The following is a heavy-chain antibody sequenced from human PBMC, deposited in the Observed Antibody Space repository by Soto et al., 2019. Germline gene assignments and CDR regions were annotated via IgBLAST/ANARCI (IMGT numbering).Heavy chain of an antibody. D-gene: IGHD2-2*01. CDR1: GFSFSSYA. Sequence: QVQLVESGGGVVQPGGSLRPSCAASGFSFSSYAMHLVRLAPGTGLEWVAGVIYDGHNKFSAESVKGRFTISRDNSQNSLYLQMNSLRPEDTAVYYCAKETSRFAVPPALDYWGQGTLVTVS. CDR2: VIYDGHNK. V-gene: IGHV3-30*18. J-gene: IGHJ4*02. CDR3: AKETSRFAVPPALDY.